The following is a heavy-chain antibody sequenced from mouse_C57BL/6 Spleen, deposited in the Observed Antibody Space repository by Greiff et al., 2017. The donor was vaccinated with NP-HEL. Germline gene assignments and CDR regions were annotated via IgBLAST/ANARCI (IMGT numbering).Heavy chain of an antibody. D-gene: IGHD1-1*01. CDR2: IDPSDSYT. CDR3: ASGGGSTQAWFAY. CDR1: GYTFTSYW. Sequence: VQLQQPGAELVMPGASVKLSCKASGYTFTSYWMHWVKQRPGQGLEWIGEIDPSDSYTNYNQKFKGKSTLTVDKSSSTAYMQLSSLTSEDSAVYYGASGGGSTQAWFAYWGQGTLVTVSA. J-gene: IGHJ3*01. V-gene: IGHV1-69*01.